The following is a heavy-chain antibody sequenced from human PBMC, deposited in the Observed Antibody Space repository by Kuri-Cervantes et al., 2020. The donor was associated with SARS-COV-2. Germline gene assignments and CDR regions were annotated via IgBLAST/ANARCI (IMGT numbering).Heavy chain of an antibody. CDR3: AKVQQLGSSWYWFDP. V-gene: IGHV3-21*04. D-gene: IGHD6-13*01. CDR1: GFTFSSYS. CDR2: ISSSSSYK. J-gene: IGHJ5*02. Sequence: GESLKISCAASGFTFSSYSMNWVHQAPEKGLEWVSYISSSSSYKYYADSVKGRFTISRDNSKNTLYLQMNSLRAEDTAVYYCAKVQQLGSSWYWFDPWGQGTLVTVSS.